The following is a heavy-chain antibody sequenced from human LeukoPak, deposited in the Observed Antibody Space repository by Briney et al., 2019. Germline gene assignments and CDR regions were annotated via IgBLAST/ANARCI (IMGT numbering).Heavy chain of an antibody. CDR3: AGHHPRNTVDF. V-gene: IGHV4-59*08. CDR1: GGSISSYY. CDR2: ISDIGSI. J-gene: IGHJ4*02. D-gene: IGHD2/OR15-2a*01. Sequence: PSETLSLTCTVSGGSISSYYWIWIRQPPGKGLEWIAYISDIGSINYNPSLKSRVTISLDTSKNQLSLKLRSVTAADTAVYYCAGHHPRNTVDFWGQGTLVTVSS.